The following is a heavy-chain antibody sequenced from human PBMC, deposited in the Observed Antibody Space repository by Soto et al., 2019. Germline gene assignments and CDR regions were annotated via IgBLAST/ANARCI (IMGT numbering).Heavy chain of an antibody. Sequence: SETLSLTCTVSGGSISSYYWSWIRQPPGKGLEWIGYIYYSGSTNYNPSLKSRVTISVDMSKNQFSLRLSSVTAADTAVYYCARRSDFGYFQHWGQGTLVTVSS. D-gene: IGHD3-10*01. V-gene: IGHV4-59*08. CDR1: GGSISSYY. J-gene: IGHJ1*01. CDR3: ARRSDFGYFQH. CDR2: IYYSGST.